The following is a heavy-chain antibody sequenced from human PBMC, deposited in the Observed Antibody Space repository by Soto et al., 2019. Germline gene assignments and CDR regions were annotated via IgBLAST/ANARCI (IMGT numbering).Heavy chain of an antibody. D-gene: IGHD5-18*01. Sequence: GGSLRLSCAASGFTFSSYWMSWVRQAPGKGLEWVANIKQDGSEKYYVDSVKGRFTISRDNAKNSLYLQMNSLRAEDTAVYYCARVDSYGGKYYYYGMDVWGQGTTVTVSS. CDR3: ARVDSYGGKYYYYGMDV. CDR2: IKQDGSEK. CDR1: GFTFSSYW. J-gene: IGHJ6*02. V-gene: IGHV3-7*03.